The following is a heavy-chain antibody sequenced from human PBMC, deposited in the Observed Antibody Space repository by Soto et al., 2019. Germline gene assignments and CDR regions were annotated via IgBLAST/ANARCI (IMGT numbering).Heavy chain of an antibody. J-gene: IGHJ6*02. D-gene: IGHD4-17*01. CDR3: ARVNYGDYYYGMDV. V-gene: IGHV4-59*01. CDR1: GGSINYSY. CDR2: ISYTGSA. Sequence: SETLSLTCTVSGGSINYSYWTWIRQPPGKGLEWIGYISYTGSANHNASLKSRLTISVDTSKNQFSLKLSSVTAADTALYYCARVNYGDYYYGMDVWGQGTTVTVSS.